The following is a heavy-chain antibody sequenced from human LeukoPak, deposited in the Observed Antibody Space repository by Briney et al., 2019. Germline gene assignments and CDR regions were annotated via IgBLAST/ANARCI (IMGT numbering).Heavy chain of an antibody. CDR1: GGSFSGYY. Sequence: KPSETLSLTCAVYGGSFSGYYWSWIRQPPGKGLEWIGEINHSGSTNYNPSLKSRVTISVDTSKNQFSLKLSSVTAAGTAVYYCASSIVVVVADAFDIWGQGTMVTVSS. J-gene: IGHJ3*02. V-gene: IGHV4-34*01. CDR3: ASSIVVVVADAFDI. CDR2: INHSGST. D-gene: IGHD2-15*01.